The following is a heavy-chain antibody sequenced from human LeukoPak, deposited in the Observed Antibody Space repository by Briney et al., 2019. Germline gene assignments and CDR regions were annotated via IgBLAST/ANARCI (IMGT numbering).Heavy chain of an antibody. D-gene: IGHD6-13*01. CDR1: GFTFSSYW. J-gene: IGHJ4*02. CDR2: IKQDGSEK. Sequence: GGSLRLSCAASGFTFSSYWMSGGRQAPGKGLGWVANIKQDGSEKYYVDSVKGRFTISRDNAKNSLYLQMNSLRAEDTAVYYCATRGVRSSWYDWGQGTLVTVSS. V-gene: IGHV3-7*01. CDR3: ATRGVRSSWYD.